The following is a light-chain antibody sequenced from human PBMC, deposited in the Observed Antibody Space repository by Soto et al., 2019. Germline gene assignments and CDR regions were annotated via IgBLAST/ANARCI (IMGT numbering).Light chain of an antibody. V-gene: IGKV3-11*01. J-gene: IGKJ1*01. Sequence: TLSAATLSLSPGERATLSFRASQSVSTYLAWYQQKPGQDPRLLIYDASNRATGIPARFSGSGSGTDFTLTIIILEPEDFGVYSCESRSHWTSFGQGTKVDIK. CDR2: DAS. CDR3: ESRSHWTS. CDR1: QSVSTY.